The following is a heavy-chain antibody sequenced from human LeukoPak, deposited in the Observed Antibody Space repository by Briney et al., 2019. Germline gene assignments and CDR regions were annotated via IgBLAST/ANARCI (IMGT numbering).Heavy chain of an antibody. Sequence: PGGSLRLSCAASGFTVSSTYMSWVRQAPGKGLEWVSVIYSGGSTFYADSLKGRFTISRDNYKNTLYLQMSSLRVEDTALYYCARGDGSYYFDYWGQGTLVTVSS. CDR2: IYSGGST. V-gene: IGHV3-53*01. CDR3: ARGDGSYYFDY. D-gene: IGHD3-10*01. CDR1: GFTVSSTY. J-gene: IGHJ4*02.